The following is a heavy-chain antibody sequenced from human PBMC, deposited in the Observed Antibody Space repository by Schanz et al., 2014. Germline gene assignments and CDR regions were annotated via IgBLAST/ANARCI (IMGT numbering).Heavy chain of an antibody. Sequence: EVQLVESGGGLVKPGGSLRLSCTASRIIFGTYSMNWIRQTPKGLEWVSSISWNSGSIDYADSVKGRFTISRDNAKNSLYLQVNNLSAEDTAVYYCVRDKKGFVAVAGRAPFDYWGQGTLVTVST. J-gene: IGHJ4*02. CDR2: ISWNSGSI. CDR1: RIIFGTYS. V-gene: IGHV3-21*01. CDR3: VRDKKGFVAVAGRAPFDY. D-gene: IGHD6-19*01.